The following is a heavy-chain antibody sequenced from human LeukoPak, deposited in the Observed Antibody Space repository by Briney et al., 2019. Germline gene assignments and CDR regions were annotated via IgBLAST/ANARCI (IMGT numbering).Heavy chain of an antibody. V-gene: IGHV4-59*01. D-gene: IGHD5-12*01. CDR1: GGSISSYY. CDR3: ARDGYSGNDGL. CDR2: IYYGGST. J-gene: IGHJ4*02. Sequence: SETLSLTCTVSGGSISSYYWSWIRQPPGKGLEWIAYIYYGGSTNQNPSLKSRVTISVDTSKNQFSLKLSSVTAADTAVYYCARDGYSGNDGLWGQGTLVTVSS.